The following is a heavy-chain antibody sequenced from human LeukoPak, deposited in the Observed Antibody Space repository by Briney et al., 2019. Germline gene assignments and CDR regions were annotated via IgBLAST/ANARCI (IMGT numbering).Heavy chain of an antibody. J-gene: IGHJ4*02. CDR3: ARDRGSSSCHDY. V-gene: IGHV3-30*03. D-gene: IGHD6-13*01. Sequence: GGSLRLSCAASGFTFSNYGMHWVRQAPGKGLEWVAVISYDGSDKFYADSVKGRFTTSRDNSKNTLYLQMNSLRTEDTAVYYCARDRGSSSCHDYWGQGTLVTVSS. CDR1: GFTFSNYG. CDR2: ISYDGSDK.